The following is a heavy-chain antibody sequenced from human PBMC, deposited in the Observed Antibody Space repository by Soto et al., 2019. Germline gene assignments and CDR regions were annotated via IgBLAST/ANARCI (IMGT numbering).Heavy chain of an antibody. V-gene: IGHV1-2*04. J-gene: IGHJ6*02. D-gene: IGHD6-13*01. CDR1: GYTFTGYY. CDR3: ARDPGIAAAGGGELLYYGMDV. Sequence: GASVKVSCKASGYTFTGYYMHWVRQAPGQGLEWMGWINPNSGGANYAQKFQGWVTMTRDTSISTAYMELSRLRSDDTAVYYCARDPGIAAAGGGELLYYGMDVWGQGTTVTVSS. CDR2: INPNSGGA.